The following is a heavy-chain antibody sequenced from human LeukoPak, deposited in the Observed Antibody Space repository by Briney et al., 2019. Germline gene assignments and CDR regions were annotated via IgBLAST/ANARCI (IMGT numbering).Heavy chain of an antibody. CDR2: IYYSGST. CDR1: GGSISSGGYY. J-gene: IGHJ2*01. D-gene: IGHD3-9*01. CDR3: ARDHPIYDILTGYWYFDL. V-gene: IGHV4-39*07. Sequence: SETLSLTCTVSGGSISSGGYYWSWIRQPPGKGLEWIGSIYYSGSTYYNPSLKSRVTISVDTSKNQFSLKLSSVTAADTAVYYCARDHPIYDILTGYWYFDLWGRGTLVTVSS.